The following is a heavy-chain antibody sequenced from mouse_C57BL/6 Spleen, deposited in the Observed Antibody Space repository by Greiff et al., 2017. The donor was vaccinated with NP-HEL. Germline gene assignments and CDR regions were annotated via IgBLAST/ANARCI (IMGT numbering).Heavy chain of an antibody. CDR3: ARRHYGSSFGAMDY. V-gene: IGHV1-72*01. D-gene: IGHD1-1*01. Sequence: QVHVKQPGAELVKPGASVKLSCKASGYTFTSYWMHWVKQRPGRGLEWIGRIDPNSGGTKYNEKFKSKATLTVDKPSSTAYMQLSSLTSEDSAVYYCARRHYGSSFGAMDYWGQGTSVTVSS. J-gene: IGHJ4*01. CDR2: IDPNSGGT. CDR1: GYTFTSYW.